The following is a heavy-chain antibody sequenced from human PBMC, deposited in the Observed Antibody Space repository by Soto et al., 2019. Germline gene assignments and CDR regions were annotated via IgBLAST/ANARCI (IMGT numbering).Heavy chain of an antibody. V-gene: IGHV4-4*07. Sequence: QVQLQESGPGLVKPSETLSLTCTVSGGSISGYHWSWIRQSTEKRLEWMGRFYTSGKAIYNPSLKSRLSMSADTSKNQLSLTLTSVTAADTGVYYCARAGNEYGVDVWGQGTTVIVSS. CDR2: FYTSGKA. CDR3: ARAGNEYGVDV. J-gene: IGHJ6*02. CDR1: GGSISGYH.